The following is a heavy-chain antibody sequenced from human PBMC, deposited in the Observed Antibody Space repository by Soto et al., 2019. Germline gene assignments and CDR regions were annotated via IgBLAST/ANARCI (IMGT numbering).Heavy chain of an antibody. D-gene: IGHD3-3*01. Sequence: GGSLRLSCAASGFTFSSYAMSWVRQAPGKGLEWVSAISGSGGSTYYADSVKGRFAISRDNSKNTLYLQMNSLRAEDTAVYYCAKDRPRITIFGVVTLDYWGQGTLVTVSS. CDR3: AKDRPRITIFGVVTLDY. J-gene: IGHJ4*02. CDR1: GFTFSSYA. CDR2: ISGSGGST. V-gene: IGHV3-23*01.